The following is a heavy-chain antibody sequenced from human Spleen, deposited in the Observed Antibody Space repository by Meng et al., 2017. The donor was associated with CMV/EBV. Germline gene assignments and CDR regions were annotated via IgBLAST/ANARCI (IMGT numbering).Heavy chain of an antibody. CDR2: IYHSGST. V-gene: IGHV4-4*02. Sequence: CAVSGVSISSSNWWNWVRQPPGKGLEWIGEIYHSGSTNYNPSLKSRVTTSVDKSKNQFSLKLSSVTAADTAVYYCAKADTRGWIDYWGQGTLVTVSS. CDR3: AKADTRGWIDY. D-gene: IGHD2-15*01. J-gene: IGHJ4*02. CDR1: GVSISSSNW.